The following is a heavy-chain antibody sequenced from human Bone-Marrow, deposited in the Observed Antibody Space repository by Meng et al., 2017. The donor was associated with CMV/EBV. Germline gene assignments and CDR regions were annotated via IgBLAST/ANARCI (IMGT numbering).Heavy chain of an antibody. J-gene: IGHJ4*02. CDR2: VSDSGDTT. Sequence: GESLKISCVASGFNFKSYVLMWVRQAPGEGLEWVSAVSDSGDTTYYADSVKGRFTISRDETRNTLYLQINSLRAEDTAVYFCARGIIMKRITLFGVDIRGYVDSWGQGTLVTVSS. CDR3: ARGIIMKRITLFGVDIRGYVDS. D-gene: IGHD3-3*01. CDR1: GFNFKSYV. V-gene: IGHV3-23*01.